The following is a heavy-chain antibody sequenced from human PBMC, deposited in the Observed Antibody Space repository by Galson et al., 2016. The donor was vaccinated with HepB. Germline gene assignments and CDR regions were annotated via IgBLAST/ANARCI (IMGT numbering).Heavy chain of an antibody. Sequence: SVKVSCKASGGILSSYAISWVRRAPGQGLEWMGGIIPLFGTVNYVQKFQGRVTITADESASTVYMEVISLRYEDTAMYYCASARGDDYYFDYWGQGTLVTVSS. CDR1: GGILSSYA. D-gene: IGHD3-10*01. J-gene: IGHJ4*02. CDR3: ASARGDDYYFDY. V-gene: IGHV1-69*13. CDR2: IIPLFGTV.